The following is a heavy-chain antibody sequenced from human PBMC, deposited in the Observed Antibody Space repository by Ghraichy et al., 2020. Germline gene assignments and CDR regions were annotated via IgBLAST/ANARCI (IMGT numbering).Heavy chain of an antibody. CDR1: GYTFTGYY. V-gene: IGHV1-2*04. Sequence: ASVKVSCKASGYTFTGYYMHWVRQAPGQGLEWMGWINPNSGGTNYAQKFQGWVTMTRDTSISTAYMELSRLRSDDTAVYYCARAGFGVVIPDFDYWGQGTLVTVSS. CDR3: ARAGFGVVIPDFDY. D-gene: IGHD3-3*01. J-gene: IGHJ4*02. CDR2: INPNSGGT.